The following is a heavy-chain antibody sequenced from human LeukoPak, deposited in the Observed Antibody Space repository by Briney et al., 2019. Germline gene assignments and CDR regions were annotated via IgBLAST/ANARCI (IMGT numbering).Heavy chain of an antibody. CDR1: GDSISSYY. V-gene: IGHV4-59*01. J-gene: IGHJ4*02. CDR3: ARGNGWYIN. D-gene: IGHD6-19*01. Sequence: SETLSLTCTVSGDSISSYYWSWIRQPPGKGLEWIGYIYYSGSTNYNPTLKSRLTMPVDMSKNQFSLKLSSVTAADTAVYYCARGNGWYINWGQGTLVTVSA. CDR2: IYYSGST.